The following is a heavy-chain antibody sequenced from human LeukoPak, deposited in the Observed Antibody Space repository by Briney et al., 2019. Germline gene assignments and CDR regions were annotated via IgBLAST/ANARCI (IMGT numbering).Heavy chain of an antibody. CDR2: ISAYNGNT. Sequence: ASVKVSCKASGYTFTIYGISWVRQAPGQGLEWMGWISAYNGNTNYAQKLQGRVTMTTDTSTSTAYMELRSLRSDDTAVYYCARETGHYYDSSGYYYEELFDYWGQGTLVTVSS. CDR1: GYTFTIYG. J-gene: IGHJ4*02. D-gene: IGHD3-22*01. CDR3: ARETGHYYDSSGYYYEELFDY. V-gene: IGHV1-18*01.